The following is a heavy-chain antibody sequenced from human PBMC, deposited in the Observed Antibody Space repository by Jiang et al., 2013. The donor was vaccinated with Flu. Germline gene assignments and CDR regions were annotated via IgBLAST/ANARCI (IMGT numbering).Heavy chain of an antibody. CDR1: NGSISSGGYY. CDR3: AKGSGFSYRNGWYGIGD. V-gene: IGHV4-31*11. Sequence: GSGLVKPSQTLSLACAVSNGSISSGGYYWAWIRQHPGKGLEWLGYIYASGSTYHNPSLRSRLTISIDTSNNLFSLRLSSVTAADTAVYYCAKGSGFSYRNGWYGIGDWGQGALVIVSS. D-gene: IGHD6-13*01. J-gene: IGHJ4*02. CDR2: IYASGST.